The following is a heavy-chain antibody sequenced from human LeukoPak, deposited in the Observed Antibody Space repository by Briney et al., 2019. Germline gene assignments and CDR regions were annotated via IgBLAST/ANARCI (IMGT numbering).Heavy chain of an antibody. Sequence: ASVKVSCKASGYTFTSYYMHWVRQAPGQGLEWMGIINPSGGSTSYAQKFQGRVTMTRDMSTSTVYMELSSLRSEDTAVYYCARDWQLRYSEGGFDYWGQGTLVTVSS. CDR3: ARDWQLRYSEGGFDY. J-gene: IGHJ4*02. V-gene: IGHV1-46*01. CDR2: INPSGGST. CDR1: GYTFTSYY. D-gene: IGHD3-9*01.